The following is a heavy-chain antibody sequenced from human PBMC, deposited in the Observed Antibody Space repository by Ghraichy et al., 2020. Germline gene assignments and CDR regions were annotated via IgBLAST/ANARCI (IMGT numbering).Heavy chain of an antibody. CDR1: GFTFSDHH. D-gene: IGHD3-16*01. CDR2: SRNRPSGYTT. CDR3: TKSRIGDVFDS. V-gene: IGHV3-72*01. J-gene: IGHJ5*01. Sequence: GESLRLSCAASGFTFSDHHMDWVRQAPGKGLEWVARSRNRPSGYTTEYAASVMGRFLVSRDDSQKSLYLQMNSLETEDTAVYFCTKSRIGDVFDSWGQGALVTVSS.